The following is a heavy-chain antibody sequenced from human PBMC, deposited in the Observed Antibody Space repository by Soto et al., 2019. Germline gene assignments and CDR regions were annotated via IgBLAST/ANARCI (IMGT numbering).Heavy chain of an antibody. D-gene: IGHD1-1*01. CDR1: GGSISSSSYY. V-gene: IGHV4-39*01. J-gene: IGHJ4*02. CDR2: IYYSGST. CDR3: ARGNGER. Sequence: QLQLQESGPGLVKPSETLSLTCTVSGGSISSSSYYWGWVRQPPGKGLEWIGSIYYSGSTYYNPTLKSRVTISVDTSKNQFSLKLSAVTAADTAVYYCARGNGERWGQGTLVTVSS.